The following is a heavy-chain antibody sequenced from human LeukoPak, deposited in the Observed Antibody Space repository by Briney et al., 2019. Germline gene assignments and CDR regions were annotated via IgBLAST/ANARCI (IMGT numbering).Heavy chain of an antibody. V-gene: IGHV1-2*02. CDR3: ARDRRVTNGDY. CDR1: GYTFTGYY. Sequence: ASVTVSCKASGYTFTGYYMHWVRQAPGQGLEWVGLVNPNNGDTKYAQKFQGRVTMTRDTSVSTAYMELSRLRSDDTAVYYCARDRRVTNGDYWGQGTLVTVSS. J-gene: IGHJ4*02. CDR2: VNPNNGDT. D-gene: IGHD3-16*01.